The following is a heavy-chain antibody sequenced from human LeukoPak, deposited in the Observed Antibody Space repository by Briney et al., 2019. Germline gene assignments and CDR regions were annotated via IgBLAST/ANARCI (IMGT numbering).Heavy chain of an antibody. J-gene: IGHJ4*02. D-gene: IGHD6-13*01. V-gene: IGHV3-30*03. Sequence: GGSLRHSCAASGFIFSSYVLHWVRQAPGKGLEWVAVISHDGSTKYYVDSVKGRFTISRDNSKNTLYLQMNSLRPEDTAVYYCVNIAATGPDYWGQGTLVTVSS. CDR1: GFIFSSYV. CDR2: ISHDGSTK. CDR3: VNIAATGPDY.